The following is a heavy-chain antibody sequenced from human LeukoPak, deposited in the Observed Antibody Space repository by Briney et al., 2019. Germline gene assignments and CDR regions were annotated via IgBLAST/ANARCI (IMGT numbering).Heavy chain of an antibody. D-gene: IGHD2-2*01. V-gene: IGHV3-23*01. CDR3: ANLGSGYCSSTSCSDAFDI. CDR1: GFTFSSYA. Sequence: GGSLRLSCAASGFTFSSYAMSWVRQAPGKGLEWVSAISGSGDSTYYADSVKGRFTISRDNSKNTLYLQMNSLRAEDTAVYYCANLGSGYCSSTSCSDAFDIWGQGTMVTVSS. J-gene: IGHJ3*02. CDR2: ISGSGDST.